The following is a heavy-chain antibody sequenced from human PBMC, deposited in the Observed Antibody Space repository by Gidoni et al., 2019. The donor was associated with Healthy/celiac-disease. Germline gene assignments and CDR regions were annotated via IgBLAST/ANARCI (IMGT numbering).Heavy chain of an antibody. CDR2: IIPIFGTA. J-gene: IGHJ4*02. V-gene: IGHV1-69*01. CDR1: GGPFSSYA. Sequence: QVQLVQSGAEVKKPGSSVKVSCKASGGPFSSYAISWVRQAPGQGLEWMGGIIPIFGTANYAQKFQGRVTITADESTSTAYMELSSLRSEDTAVYYCAREVTDYYGSGSYYYFDYWGQGTLVTVSS. CDR3: AREVTDYYGSGSYYYFDY. D-gene: IGHD3-10*01.